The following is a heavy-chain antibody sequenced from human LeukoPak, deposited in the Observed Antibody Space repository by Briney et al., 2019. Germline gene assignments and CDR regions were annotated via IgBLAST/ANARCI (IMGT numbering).Heavy chain of an antibody. V-gene: IGHV3-21*01. J-gene: IGHJ5*02. CDR1: GFTFSSYS. D-gene: IGHD6-13*01. CDR3: ARGDSSSWAGNWFDP. CDR2: ISSSSSYI. Sequence: GGSLRLSCAASGFTFSSYSMNWVRQAPGKGLEWVSSISSSSSYIYYADSVKGRFIISRDNAKNSLYLQMNSLRAEDTAVYYCARGDSSSWAGNWFDPWGRGTLVTVSS.